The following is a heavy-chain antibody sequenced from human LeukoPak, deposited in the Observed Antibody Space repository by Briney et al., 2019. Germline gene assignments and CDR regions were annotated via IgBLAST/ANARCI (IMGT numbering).Heavy chain of an antibody. D-gene: IGHD6-19*01. J-gene: IGHJ4*02. CDR3: ASVYSSGWSTSDY. V-gene: IGHV3-48*03. CDR1: GFTFSSYE. Sequence: GGSLRLSCAASGFTFSSYEMNWVRQAPGKGLEWVSYISSSGSTIYYADSVKGRFTISRDNAKNSLYLQMNSLRAEDTAVYYCASVYSSGWSTSDYWGQGTLVTVSS. CDR2: ISSSGSTI.